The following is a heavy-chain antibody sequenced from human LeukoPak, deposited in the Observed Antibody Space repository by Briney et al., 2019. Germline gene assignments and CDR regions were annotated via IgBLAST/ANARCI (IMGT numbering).Heavy chain of an antibody. V-gene: IGHV4-59*12. CDR2: IYYSGST. J-gene: IGHJ5*02. D-gene: IGHD3-3*01. Sequence: KPSETLSLTCTVSGGSISSYSWSWIRQPPGKGLEWIGYIYYSGSTYYNPSLKSRVTISVDTSKNQFSLKLSSVTAADTAVYYCARAPRITIFWFDPWGQGTLVTVSS. CDR3: ARAPRITIFWFDP. CDR1: GGSISSYS.